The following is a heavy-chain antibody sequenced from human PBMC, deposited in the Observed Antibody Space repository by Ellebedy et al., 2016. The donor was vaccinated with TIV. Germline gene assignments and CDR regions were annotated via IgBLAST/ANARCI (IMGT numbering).Heavy chain of an antibody. D-gene: IGHD1-1*01. J-gene: IGHJ4*02. CDR3: TKDGRGTMNF. V-gene: IGHV3-7*01. CDR2: MNGDGNER. CDR1: GFTFSTSW. Sequence: GESLKISCAVSGFTFSTSWMSWVRQAPGQGLEWVANMNGDGNERYYVDSVEGRFTISRDNTRNSLYLQMNSLRADDTAVYYCTKDGRGTMNFWGQGTLVTVSS.